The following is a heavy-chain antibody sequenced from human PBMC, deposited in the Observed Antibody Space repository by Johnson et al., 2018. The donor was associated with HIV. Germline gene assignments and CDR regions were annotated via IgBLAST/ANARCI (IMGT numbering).Heavy chain of an antibody. V-gene: IGHV3-23*04. CDR1: GFTFSSYA. Sequence: VQLVESGGGVVRPGGSLRLSCAASGFTFSSYAMHWVRQAPGKGLEWVSAISGSGGSTYYADSVKGRFTISRDNSKNTLYLQMNSLRAEDTAVYYCARDSVILVDGAFDIWGQGTMVTVSS. CDR2: ISGSGGST. D-gene: IGHD2-15*01. J-gene: IGHJ3*02. CDR3: ARDSVILVDGAFDI.